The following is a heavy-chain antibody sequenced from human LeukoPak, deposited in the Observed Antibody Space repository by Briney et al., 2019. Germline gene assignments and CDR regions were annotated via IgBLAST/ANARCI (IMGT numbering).Heavy chain of an antibody. CDR2: INPSTGDT. CDR1: GYSFTVYY. CDR3: ARRLSVAADLDS. V-gene: IGHV1-2*02. J-gene: IGHJ4*02. Sequence: ASVKVSCKTSGYSFTVYYMYWVRQAPGQGLEWMGWINPSTGDTNYARKFQGRVTMTRDTSITTVYMELSRLRSDDTAVYYCARRLSVAADLDSWGQGTLVTVSS. D-gene: IGHD2/OR15-2a*01.